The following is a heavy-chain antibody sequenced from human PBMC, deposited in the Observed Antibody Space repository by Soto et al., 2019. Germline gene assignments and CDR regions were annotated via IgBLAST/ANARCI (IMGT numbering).Heavy chain of an antibody. CDR3: TTRIVATIPPGN. CDR2: IKSKTDGGTT. D-gene: IGHD5-12*01. V-gene: IGHV3-15*07. Sequence: EVQLVESGGGLVKPGGSLRLSCAASGFTFSNAWMNWVRQAPGTGLEWVGRIKSKTDGGTTDYAAPVKGRVTISRADSKNTLYLQMNSLNTADTAVYYCTTRIVATIPPGNWGQGTLVTVSS. J-gene: IGHJ4*02. CDR1: GFTFSNAW.